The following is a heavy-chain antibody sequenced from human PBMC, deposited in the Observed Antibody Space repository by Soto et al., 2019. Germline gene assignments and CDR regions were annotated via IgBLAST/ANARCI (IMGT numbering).Heavy chain of an antibody. V-gene: IGHV1-69*12. CDR2: IIPIFGTA. Sequence: QVQLVQSGAEVKKPGSSVKVSCKASGGTFSSYAISWVRQAPGQGLEWMGGIIPIFGTANYAQKFQGRVTITADESTSTAYMELSSLRSEDTAVYYCASDYGDYGNIYYYYGMDVWGQGTTVTVSS. CDR3: ASDYGDYGNIYYYYGMDV. D-gene: IGHD4-17*01. CDR1: GGTFSSYA. J-gene: IGHJ6*02.